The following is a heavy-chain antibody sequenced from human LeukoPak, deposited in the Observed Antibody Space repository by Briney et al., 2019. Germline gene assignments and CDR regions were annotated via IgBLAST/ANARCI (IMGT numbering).Heavy chain of an antibody. CDR3: ASVVRAVAGGDY. Sequence: GGSLRLSCAASGFTFSSYAMHWVRQAPGKGLEWVAVISYDGSNKYYADSVKGRFTISRDNSKNTLYLQMNSLRAEDTAVYYCASVVRAVAGGDYWGQGTLVTVSS. CDR2: ISYDGSNK. D-gene: IGHD6-19*01. V-gene: IGHV3-30-3*01. J-gene: IGHJ4*02. CDR1: GFTFSSYA.